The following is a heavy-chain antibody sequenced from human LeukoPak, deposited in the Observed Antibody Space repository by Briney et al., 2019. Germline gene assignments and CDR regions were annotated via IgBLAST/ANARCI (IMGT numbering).Heavy chain of an antibody. V-gene: IGHV4-59*11. D-gene: IGHD3-10*01. Sequence: SETLSLTCTVSGGSISSHYWSWIRQPPGKGLEWIGYIYYSGSTNYNPSLKSRVTISVDTSKNQFSLKLSSVTAADTAVYYCARDPKGSSDVWGKGTTVTVSS. J-gene: IGHJ6*04. CDR2: IYYSGST. CDR3: ARDPKGSSDV. CDR1: GGSISSHY.